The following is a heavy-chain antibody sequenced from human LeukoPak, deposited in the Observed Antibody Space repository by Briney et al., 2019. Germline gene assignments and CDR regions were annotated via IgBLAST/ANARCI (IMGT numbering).Heavy chain of an antibody. CDR1: GGSISSGDYY. V-gene: IGHV4-30-4*01. CDR2: IYYSGST. J-gene: IGHJ4*02. D-gene: IGHD3-10*01. Sequence: TSETLSLTCTVSGGSISSGDYYWSWIRQPPGKGLEWIGYIYYSGSTYYNPSLKSRVTISVDTSKNQFSLKLSSVTAADTAVYYCARALYGSVTLDYWGQGTLVTVSS. CDR3: ARALYGSVTLDY.